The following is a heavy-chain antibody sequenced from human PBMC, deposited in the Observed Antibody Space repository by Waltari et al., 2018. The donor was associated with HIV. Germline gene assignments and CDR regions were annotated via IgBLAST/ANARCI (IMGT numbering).Heavy chain of an antibody. Sequence: DVQLVESGGGLVQPGGSLRLSCGASGFIFDSYWMFWVRQAPGAGLVWVARSKTDGTITTYADSVKGRFVISRDNAKNTLFLQMNSLRVEDTAVYYCTRTLQDLYFFDEWGQGTLVTVSS. D-gene: IGHD1-1*01. CDR2: SKTDGTIT. CDR1: GFIFDSYW. J-gene: IGHJ4*02. V-gene: IGHV3-74*01. CDR3: TRTLQDLYFFDE.